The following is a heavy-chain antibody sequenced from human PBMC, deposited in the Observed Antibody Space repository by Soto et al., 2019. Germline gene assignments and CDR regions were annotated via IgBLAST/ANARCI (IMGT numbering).Heavy chain of an antibody. Sequence: EVQLVESGGDLVKPGGSLRLSCAASGFSFSYAWMTWVRQAPGKGLEWVGRIKSKTDGGTTDYAAPVKGRFTISRDDSRDDSKTTLYRYMSSLKTEDTAVYYCDTGVGYYDPYGMDVWGQGTTVTVSS. CDR1: GFSFSYAW. CDR3: DTGVGYYDPYGMDV. D-gene: IGHD3-9*01. V-gene: IGHV3-15*01. J-gene: IGHJ6*02. CDR2: IKSKTDGGTT.